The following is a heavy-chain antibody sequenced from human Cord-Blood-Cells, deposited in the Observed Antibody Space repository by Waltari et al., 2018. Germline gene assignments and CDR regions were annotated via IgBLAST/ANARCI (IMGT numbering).Heavy chain of an antibody. CDR3: ASTTSIAARFFAFDI. J-gene: IGHJ3*02. V-gene: IGHV3-53*01. CDR2: IYSGGST. Sequence: EVQLVESGGGLIQHGGSLRLSCAASGFTVSSNYMSWVRQAPGKGLEWVPVIYSGGSTYYADSVKGRFTISRDNSKNTLYLQMNSLRAEDTAVYYCASTTSIAARFFAFDIWGQGTMVTVSS. CDR1: GFTVSSNY. D-gene: IGHD6-6*01.